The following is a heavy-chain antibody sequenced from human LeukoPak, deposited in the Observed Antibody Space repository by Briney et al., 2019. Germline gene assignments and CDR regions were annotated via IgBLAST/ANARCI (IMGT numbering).Heavy chain of an antibody. D-gene: IGHD3-9*01. CDR1: GGTFSSYA. CDR2: IIPIFGTA. V-gene: IGHV1-69*13. J-gene: IGHJ6*03. CDR3: AGGQWDYDILTGYRDDYYYYYYMDV. Sequence: ASVKVSCKASGGTFSSYAISWVRQAPGQGLEWMGGIIPIFGTANYAQKFQGRVTITADESTSTAYMELSSLRSEDTAVYYCAGGQWDYDILTGYRDDYYYYYYMDVWGKGTTVTISS.